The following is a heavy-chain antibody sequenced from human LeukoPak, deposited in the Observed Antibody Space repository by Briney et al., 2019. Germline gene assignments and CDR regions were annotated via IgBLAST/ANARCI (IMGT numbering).Heavy chain of an antibody. CDR3: ATDRKGNLGVFEY. Sequence: PGRSLRLSCAASGFTFSSYGMHWVRQAPGKGLEWVAVISYDGSKKYYADSVKGRFTISRDNSKNTLYLRMNSLRTEDTAVYYCATDRKGNLGVFEYWGQGTLVTVSS. V-gene: IGHV3-30*03. CDR2: ISYDGSKK. J-gene: IGHJ4*02. D-gene: IGHD3-16*01. CDR1: GFTFSSYG.